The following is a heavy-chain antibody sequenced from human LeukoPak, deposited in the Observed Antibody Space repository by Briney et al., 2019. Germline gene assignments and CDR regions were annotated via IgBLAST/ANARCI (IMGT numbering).Heavy chain of an antibody. D-gene: IGHD3-22*01. J-gene: IGHJ4*02. Sequence: GGSLRLSCAASGFTFSSYSMNWVRQAPGKGLEWVSYISSSSCTIYYADSVKGRFTISRGNAKNSLYLQMNSLRDEDTAVYYCAREGRNYYDSSGYLTDKFDYWGQGTLVTVSS. CDR3: AREGRNYYDSSGYLTDKFDY. V-gene: IGHV3-48*02. CDR2: ISSSSCTI. CDR1: GFTFSSYS.